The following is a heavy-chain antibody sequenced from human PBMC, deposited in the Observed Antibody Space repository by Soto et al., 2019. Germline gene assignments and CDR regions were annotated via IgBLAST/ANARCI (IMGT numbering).Heavy chain of an antibody. J-gene: IGHJ4*02. CDR3: ARGVASSRYFDY. CDR2: ISYSGST. V-gene: IGHV4-59*01. Sequence: QVQLQESGPGLVKPSETLSLTCTVSGASISGAYWSWVRQPPGKGLEWIAWISYSGSTNYNPSFESRVTISVDTSKKQFSLNLSSVTAADTAVYYCARGVASSRYFDYWGQGILVTVSS. D-gene: IGHD3-3*01. CDR1: GASISGAY.